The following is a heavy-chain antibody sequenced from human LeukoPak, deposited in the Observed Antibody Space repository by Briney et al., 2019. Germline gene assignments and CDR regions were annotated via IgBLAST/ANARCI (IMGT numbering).Heavy chain of an antibody. CDR1: GYIFSVHY. CDR3: ARVLFPSGPTHCFDP. D-gene: IGHD2-21*01. CDR2: INLASGGT. J-gene: IGHJ5*02. Sequence: ASVTLSRKASGYIFSVHYFQWERQAPAQGHELMGLINLASGGTNNAQKFHGRVTMTTDTSISTLYMELNSLSSDDTAVYYCARVLFPSGPTHCFDPWGQGTLVTVSS. V-gene: IGHV1-2*02.